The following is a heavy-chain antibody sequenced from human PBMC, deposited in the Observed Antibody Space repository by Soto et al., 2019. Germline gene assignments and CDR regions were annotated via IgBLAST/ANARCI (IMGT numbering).Heavy chain of an antibody. CDR2: ITDSGDDS. V-gene: IGHV3-23*01. J-gene: IGHJ4*02. CDR1: GFTFSRYA. D-gene: IGHD2-15*01. CDR3: AKGSSGRRPYYFDY. Sequence: GGSLRLSCVASGFTFSRYAMSWVRQAPGEGLDWFSAITDSGDDSYHVDSVKGRFTISRDNTKNTVSLQMNSLRAEDTAVYYCAKGSSGRRPYYFDYWGQGTLVTVSS.